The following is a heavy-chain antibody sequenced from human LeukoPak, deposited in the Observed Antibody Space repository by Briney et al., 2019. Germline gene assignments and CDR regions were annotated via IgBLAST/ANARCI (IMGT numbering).Heavy chain of an antibody. D-gene: IGHD3-9*01. V-gene: IGHV1-2*02. J-gene: IGHJ5*02. CDR1: GYTFSGYC. CDR2: INPNSGDT. Sequence: VASVKVSCKASGYTFSGYCMHWVRQAPGQGLEWMGWINPNSGDTNYAQKFQGRVTMTTDTSISTGYMELSRLTSDDTAVYYCARKYDILTGKDNWFDPWGQGTLVTVSS. CDR3: ARKYDILTGKDNWFDP.